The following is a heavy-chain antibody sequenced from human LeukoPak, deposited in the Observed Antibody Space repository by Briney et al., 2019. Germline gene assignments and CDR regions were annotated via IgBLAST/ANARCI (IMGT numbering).Heavy chain of an antibody. V-gene: IGHV4-39*01. CDR1: GGSISSSSYY. D-gene: IGHD2-2*01. CDR3: ARHPDCSSTSCPFDY. J-gene: IGHJ4*02. Sequence: SETLSLTCTVSGGSISSSSYYRGWIRQPPGKGLEWIGSIYYSGSTYYNPSLKSRVTISVDTSKNQFSLKLSSVTAADTAAYYCARHPDCSSTSCPFDYWGQGTLVTVSS. CDR2: IYYSGST.